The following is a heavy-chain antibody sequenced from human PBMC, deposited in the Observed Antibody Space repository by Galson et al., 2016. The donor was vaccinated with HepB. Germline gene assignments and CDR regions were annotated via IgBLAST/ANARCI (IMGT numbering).Heavy chain of an antibody. V-gene: IGHV1-18*01. Sequence: SVKVSCKASGYTFTRFGISWVRQAPGQGLEWMGWINSHSGDTRYAQNLQGRVTMTTDRSTTTVYMELRSLSSDDTAVYYCAGNYNLCTGCNYWGQGTQVTVSS. D-gene: IGHD2-8*02. CDR2: INSHSGDT. CDR3: AGNYNLCTGCNY. J-gene: IGHJ4*02. CDR1: GYTFTRFG.